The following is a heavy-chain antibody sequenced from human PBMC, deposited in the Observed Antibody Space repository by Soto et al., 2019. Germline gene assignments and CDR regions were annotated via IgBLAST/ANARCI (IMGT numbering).Heavy chain of an antibody. J-gene: IGHJ4*02. V-gene: IGHV3-7*01. D-gene: IGHD3-3*01. CDR3: ARDHPIDDFWSGYHDY. CDR2: IKQDGSEK. CDR1: GFTFSSYW. Sequence: GGSLRLSCAASGFTFSSYWMSWVRQAPGKGLEWVANIKQDGSEKYYVDSVKGRFTISRDNAKNSLYLQMNSLRAEDTAVYYCARDHPIDDFWSGYHDYWGQGTLVTVSS.